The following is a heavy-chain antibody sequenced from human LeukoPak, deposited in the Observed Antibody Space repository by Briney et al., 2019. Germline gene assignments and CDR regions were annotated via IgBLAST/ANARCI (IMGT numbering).Heavy chain of an antibody. CDR2: ISGTSNTI. Sequence: GGSLRLSCVGSGFTFSSYSMNWVRQAPGKGLEWVSYISGTSNTIYYDDSVKGRFTVSRDNVKNSLYLQMNSLRAEDTAVYYCARVRIAATGLYYFDYWGQGTLVTVSS. CDR1: GFTFSSYS. CDR3: ARVRIAATGLYYFDY. D-gene: IGHD6-13*01. V-gene: IGHV3-48*01. J-gene: IGHJ4*02.